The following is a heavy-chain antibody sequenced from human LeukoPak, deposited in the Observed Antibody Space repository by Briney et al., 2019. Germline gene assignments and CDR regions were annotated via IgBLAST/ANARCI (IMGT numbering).Heavy chain of an antibody. CDR3: AKARTRGSSNSRGGPYYFDY. Sequence: GGSLRLSCAASGFTFSSYGMHWGRQAPGKGLEGVAFIRYDGSNKYYADSVKGRITISRDNSKNTLYLQMNSLRAEDTAVYYCAKARTRGSSNSRGGPYYFDYWGQGTLVTVSS. J-gene: IGHJ4*02. D-gene: IGHD2/OR15-2a*01. CDR1: GFTFSSYG. CDR2: IRYDGSNK. V-gene: IGHV3-30*02.